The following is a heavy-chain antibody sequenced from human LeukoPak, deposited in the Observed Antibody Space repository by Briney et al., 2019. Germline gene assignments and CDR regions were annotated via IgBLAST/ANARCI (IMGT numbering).Heavy chain of an antibody. J-gene: IGHJ4*02. CDR3: ARDLDFHNFDY. V-gene: IGHV3-7*01. CDR2: IGKAGNGD. CDR1: GFSFSSYW. Sequence: GGSLRLSCAASGFSFSSYWMTWVRQAPGKGLEWVANIGKAGNGDYYVNSVKGRFTISRDNAKNSLYLQMNSLRAEDTAVYYCARDLDFHNFDYWGQGALVTVSS.